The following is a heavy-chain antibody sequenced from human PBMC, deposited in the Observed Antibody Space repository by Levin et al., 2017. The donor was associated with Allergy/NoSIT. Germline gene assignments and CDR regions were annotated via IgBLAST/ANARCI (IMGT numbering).Heavy chain of an antibody. J-gene: IGHJ3*02. CDR2: INHSGST. Sequence: SQTLSLTCAVYGGSFSGYYWSWIRQPPGKGLEWIGEINHSGSTNYNPSLKSRVTISVDTSKNQFSLKLSSVTAADTAVYYCARFHPPRADGELSSLHMLAFDIWGQGTMVTVSS. D-gene: IGHD3-10*01. CDR1: GGSFSGYY. V-gene: IGHV4-34*01. CDR3: ARFHPPRADGELSSLHMLAFDI.